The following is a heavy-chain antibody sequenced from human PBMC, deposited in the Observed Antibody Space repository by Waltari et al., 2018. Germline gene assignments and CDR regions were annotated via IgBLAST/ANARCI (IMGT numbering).Heavy chain of an antibody. Sequence: QVQLQESGPGLVKPSQTLSLTCTVSGGSIRGGNYYWSWIRQPAGKGLEWIGHMYYSGYTYYNPSLKSRVTISVDTSKNSVSLKLSSVTAADTGIYYCARDDVGAPDAFDVWGQGAMVTVSS. CDR2: MYYSGYT. D-gene: IGHD1-26*01. J-gene: IGHJ3*01. CDR3: ARDDVGAPDAFDV. CDR1: GGSIRGGNYY. V-gene: IGHV4-61*09.